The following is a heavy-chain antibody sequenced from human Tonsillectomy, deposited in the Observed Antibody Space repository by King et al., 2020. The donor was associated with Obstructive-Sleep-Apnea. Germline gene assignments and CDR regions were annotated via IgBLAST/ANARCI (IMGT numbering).Heavy chain of an antibody. CDR1: GVSISSSSYY. D-gene: IGHD3/OR15-3a*01. CDR3: AIIFRGVRTGNTPPEGDY. V-gene: IGHV4-39*07. Sequence: QLQESGPGLVKPSETLSLTCTVSGVSISSSSYYWGWIRQPPGKGLEWIGSIYYSGSTYYNPSLKSRVTISGDTSKNQSSLKLSSVIAADTAVYYCAIIFRGVRTGNTPPEGDYWGQGTLVTVSS. J-gene: IGHJ4*02. CDR2: IYYSGST.